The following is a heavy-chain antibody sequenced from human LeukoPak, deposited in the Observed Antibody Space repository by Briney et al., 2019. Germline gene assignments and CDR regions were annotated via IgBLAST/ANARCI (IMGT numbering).Heavy chain of an antibody. CDR3: ARWRGTFGGVIVDTVK. CDR1: GFIFSNYA. V-gene: IGHV3-23*01. Sequence: GGSLRLSCEASGFIFSNYAMTWVRQAPGKGLEWVSGISVSADRTYYADSVKGRFTISRDNSKNTLYLQMNSLRVEDTAVYYCARWRGTFGGVIVDTVKWGEGTLVTVSS. CDR2: ISVSADRT. J-gene: IGHJ4*02. D-gene: IGHD3-16*02.